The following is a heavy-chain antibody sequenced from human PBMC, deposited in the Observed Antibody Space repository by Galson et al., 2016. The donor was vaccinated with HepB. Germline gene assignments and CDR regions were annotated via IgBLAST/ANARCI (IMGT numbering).Heavy chain of an antibody. CDR2: INAGNGNT. CDR3: ARSYSGYDHFDY. D-gene: IGHD5-12*01. V-gene: IGHV1-3*01. Sequence: SVKVSCKASGYTFTSYAMNWVRQAPGQGLEWMGWINAGNGNTKYSQKFQGRVTISRDTSASTAYMELSSLRSEDTTVYYCARSYSGYDHFDYWGQGTLVTVSS. CDR1: GYTFTSYA. J-gene: IGHJ4*02.